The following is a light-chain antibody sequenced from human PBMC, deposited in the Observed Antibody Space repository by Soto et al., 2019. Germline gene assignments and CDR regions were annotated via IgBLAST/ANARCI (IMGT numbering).Light chain of an antibody. CDR3: QHYNSYSEA. Sequence: AIRMTQSPSSFSASTVDRVTITFRASQGISSYLAWYQQKPGKAPKLLIYKASTLKSGVPSRFSGSGSGTEFTLTISSLQPDDFATYYCQHYNSYSEAFGQGTKVDI. V-gene: IGKV1-8*01. CDR2: KAS. J-gene: IGKJ1*01. CDR1: QGISSY.